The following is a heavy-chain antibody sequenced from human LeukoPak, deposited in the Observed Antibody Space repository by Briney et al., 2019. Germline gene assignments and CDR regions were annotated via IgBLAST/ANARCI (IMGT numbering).Heavy chain of an antibody. J-gene: IGHJ5*02. V-gene: IGHV4-59*01. CDR3: ARHYGP. CDR2: IFYTGST. CDR1: SGSISSYY. Sequence: SETLSLTCTVSSGSISSYYWSWIRQPPGKGLEWIGYIFYTGSTSYNPSLKSRVTISVDTSKNQFSLKLISVTAADTAVYYCARHYGPWGQGTLVTVSS. D-gene: IGHD3-16*01.